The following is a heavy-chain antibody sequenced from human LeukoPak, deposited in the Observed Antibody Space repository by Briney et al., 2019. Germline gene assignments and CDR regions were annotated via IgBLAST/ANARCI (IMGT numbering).Heavy chain of an antibody. CDR2: IYYSGST. V-gene: IGHV4-61*10. CDR1: GNSISSGDNY. Sequence: PSQTLSLTCTVSGNSISSGDNYWSWIRQPAGKGLEWIGYIYYSGSTNYNPSLKSRVNISVDTSKNQFSLKLSSVTAADTAVYYCARQGRAGTTFDYWGQGTLVTVFS. CDR3: ARQGRAGTTFDY. D-gene: IGHD6-19*01. J-gene: IGHJ4*02.